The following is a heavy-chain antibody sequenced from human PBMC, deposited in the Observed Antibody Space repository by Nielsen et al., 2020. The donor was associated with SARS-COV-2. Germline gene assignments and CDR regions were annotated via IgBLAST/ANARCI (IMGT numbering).Heavy chain of an antibody. D-gene: IGHD3-10*01. CDR3: ARELTYGSGSSYYGMDV. CDR1: GYTFTSYD. J-gene: IGHJ6*02. V-gene: IGHV1-46*01. CDR2: INPSGGST. Sequence: ASVKVSCKASGYTFTSYDINWVRQAPGQGLEWMGIINPSGGSTSYAQKFQGRVTMTRDTSTSTVYMELSSLRSEDTAVYYCARELTYGSGSSYYGMDVWGQGTTVTVSS.